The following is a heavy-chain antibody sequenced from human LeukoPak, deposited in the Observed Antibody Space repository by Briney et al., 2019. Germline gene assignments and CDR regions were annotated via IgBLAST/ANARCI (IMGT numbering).Heavy chain of an antibody. V-gene: IGHV4-34*01. CDR2: INHSGST. Sequence: SETLSLTCAVYGGSFSGYYWSWIRQPPGKGLEWIGEINHSGSTNYNPSLKSRVTISVDTSKNQFSLKLSSVTAADTAVYYCARSRDWESRVRYFDIWGQGTMVTVSS. D-gene: IGHD5-24*01. J-gene: IGHJ3*02. CDR3: ARSRDWESRVRYFDI. CDR1: GGSFSGYY.